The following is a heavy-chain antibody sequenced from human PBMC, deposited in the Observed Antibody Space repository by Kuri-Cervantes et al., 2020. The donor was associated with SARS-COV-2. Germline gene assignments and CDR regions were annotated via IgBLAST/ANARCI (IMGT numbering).Heavy chain of an antibody. D-gene: IGHD3-16*01. CDR1: GGSISSSSYY. CDR2: IYYSGST. V-gene: IGHV4-39*07. J-gene: IGHJ3*02. Sequence: SETLSLTCTVSGGSISSSSYYWGWIRQPPGKGLEWIGSIYYSGSTNYNPSLKSRVTISVDTSKNQFSLKLSSVTAADTAVYYCARGGRVWYFGNKKPDAFDICGQGTMVTVSS. CDR3: ARGGRVWYFGNKKPDAFDI.